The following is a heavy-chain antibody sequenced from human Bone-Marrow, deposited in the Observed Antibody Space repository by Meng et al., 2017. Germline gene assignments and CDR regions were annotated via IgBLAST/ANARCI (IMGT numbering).Heavy chain of an antibody. V-gene: IGHV1-2*06. D-gene: IGHD6-25*01. Sequence: SVKVSCKPSGYNFPDYYIHWVRRAPGQGLEWMGRINPKSGDTHYAQKFQARVTMTGDTSISTAYMELSGLRSDDTAMCYCARDEDISAAGKLFGDYWGQGTLVTVSS. CDR1: GYNFPDYY. CDR2: INPKSGDT. J-gene: IGHJ4*02. CDR3: ARDEDISAAGKLFGDY.